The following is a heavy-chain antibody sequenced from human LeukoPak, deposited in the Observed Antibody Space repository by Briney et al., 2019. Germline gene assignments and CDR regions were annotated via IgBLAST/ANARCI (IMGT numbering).Heavy chain of an antibody. CDR3: AKGLLGDDYGDYGWFDP. CDR2: ISGSGGST. Sequence: PGGSLRLSCAASGFTFSSYAMSWVRQAPGKGLEWVSAISGSGGSTYYADSVKGRFTISRDNSKNTLYLQMNSLRAEDTAVYYCAKGLLGDDYGDYGWFDPWGQGTLVTVSS. J-gene: IGHJ5*02. D-gene: IGHD4-17*01. CDR1: GFTFSSYA. V-gene: IGHV3-23*01.